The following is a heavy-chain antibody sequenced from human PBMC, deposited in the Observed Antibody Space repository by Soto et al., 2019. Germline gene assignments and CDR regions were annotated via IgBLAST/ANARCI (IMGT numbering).Heavy chain of an antibody. CDR1: GGTFGNHA. CDR3: AREAGYSYGYVFDY. CDR2: IIPVLCVG. V-gene: IGHV1-69*09. J-gene: IGHJ4*02. D-gene: IGHD5-18*01. Sequence: QAQLVQSGAEVKKPGSSVKVSCTASGGTFGNHAISWVRQVPGQGLEWMGGIIPVLCVGDNAQKFQGRVTLAADTATNTAYLELSSLRSEDTAHYYCAREAGYSYGYVFDYWGQGTLVIVSS.